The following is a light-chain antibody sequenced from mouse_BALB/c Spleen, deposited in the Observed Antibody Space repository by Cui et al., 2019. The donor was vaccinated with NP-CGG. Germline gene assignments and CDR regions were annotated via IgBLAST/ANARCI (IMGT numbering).Light chain of an antibody. CDR3: ALWYSNHWV. V-gene: IGLV1*01. J-gene: IGLJ1*01. CDR2: GTN. CDR1: TGAVTTNNY. Sequence: HAVVIQESALTTSPGETVTLTCRSSTGAVTTNNYANWVQEKPDHLFTGLIGGTNNRAPGVPARFSGSLIGDKAALTITGAQTEDEAIYFCALWYSNHWVFGGGTKLTVL.